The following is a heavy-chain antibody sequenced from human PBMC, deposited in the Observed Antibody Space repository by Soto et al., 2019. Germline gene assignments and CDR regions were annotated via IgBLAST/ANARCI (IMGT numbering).Heavy chain of an antibody. CDR1: GYTFTSYA. CDR3: ASSGSDWGIDY. CDR2: INAGNGNT. D-gene: IGHD1-26*01. V-gene: IGHV1-3*05. Sequence: QVQLVQSGAEEKKPGASVKVSCKASGYTFTSYAMHWVRQAPGQRLEWMGWINAGNGNTKYSQKFQGRVTITRDTSASPAYMELSSLRSEDTAVYYGASSGSDWGIDYWGQGTLVTVSS. J-gene: IGHJ4*02.